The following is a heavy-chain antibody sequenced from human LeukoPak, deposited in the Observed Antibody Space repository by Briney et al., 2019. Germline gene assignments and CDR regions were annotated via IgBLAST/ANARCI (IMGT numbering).Heavy chain of an antibody. V-gene: IGHV5-10-1*01. Sequence: GESLKISCKGSGYSFTSYWISWVRQMPGKGLEWMGKIDPSDSYTKYSPSFQGHVTISADKSISTAYLQWSSLKASDTAMYYCARHSQYSSGSDYWGQGTLVTVS. CDR1: GYSFTSYW. D-gene: IGHD6-25*01. J-gene: IGHJ4*02. CDR3: ARHSQYSSGSDY. CDR2: IDPSDSYT.